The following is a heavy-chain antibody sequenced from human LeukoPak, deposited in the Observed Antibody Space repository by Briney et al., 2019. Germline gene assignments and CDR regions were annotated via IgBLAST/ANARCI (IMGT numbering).Heavy chain of an antibody. CDR2: INTDGRIT. CDR3: ARDRRGEKDFDV. V-gene: IGHV3-64*02. J-gene: IGHJ3*01. Sequence: GGSLGLSCVASEFSFRNYAIHWVRQAPGKGLEYVSVINTDGRITYYADSVKGRFTISRDNSKNTVYLQMDNPRPEDTAVYYCARDRRGEKDFDVWGPGTMVTVSS. CDR1: EFSFRNYA.